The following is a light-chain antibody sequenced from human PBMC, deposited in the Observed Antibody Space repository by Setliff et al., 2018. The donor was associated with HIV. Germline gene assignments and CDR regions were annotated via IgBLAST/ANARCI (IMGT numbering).Light chain of an antibody. CDR2: GDS. CDR1: SSDVGKYDL. Sequence: QSALAQPASVSGSPGQSITISCIGSSSDVGKYDLVSWYQQYPGKAPRLIIYGDSERPSGVSNRFYGSKSGNTAALTISGFQADDEADYYCCSYTRGGTYVFGTGTKVPV. J-gene: IGLJ1*01. V-gene: IGLV2-23*01. CDR3: CSYTRGGTYV.